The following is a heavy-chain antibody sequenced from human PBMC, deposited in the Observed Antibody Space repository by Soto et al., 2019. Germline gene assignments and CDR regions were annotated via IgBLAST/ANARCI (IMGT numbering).Heavy chain of an antibody. J-gene: IGHJ4*02. CDR2: IYYSGRT. V-gene: IGHV4-59*01. D-gene: IGHD3-16*01. CDR1: GGSISTDY. CDR3: ARRGGSGDPFDC. Sequence: QVQLQESGPGLVKPSETLSLTCTVSGGSISTDYWSWIRQPPGKGLECIGFIYYSGRTNYHPSLQRRVTISVDTSKNQFSLKLSSVTAADTAVYYCARRGGSGDPFDCWGQGTLVSVTS.